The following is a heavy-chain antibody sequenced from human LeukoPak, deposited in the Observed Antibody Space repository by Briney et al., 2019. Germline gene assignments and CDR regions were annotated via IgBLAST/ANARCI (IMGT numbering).Heavy chain of an antibody. D-gene: IGHD3-22*01. V-gene: IGHV3-21*01. CDR2: ISSSSSYI. CDR3: ARRLYYDSSGYYNTAFDY. J-gene: IGHJ4*02. Sequence: PGGSLRLSCAASGFTFSSYSMNWVRQAPGKGLEWVSSISSSSSYIYYADSVKGRFTISRDNAKNSLYLQMNSLRAEDTAVYYCARRLYYDSSGYYNTAFDYWGQGTLVTVSS. CDR1: GFTFSSYS.